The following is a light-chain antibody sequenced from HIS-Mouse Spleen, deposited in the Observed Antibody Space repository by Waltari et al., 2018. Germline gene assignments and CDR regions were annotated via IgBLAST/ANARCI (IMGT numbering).Light chain of an antibody. Sequence: QSVLTQPPSASGTPGQRVTISCSGSSSNIGSNYVYWYQQLPGTAPKLLIYRNNHRRAGGHDPFSGSNSGTSASLAISGLRSEDEADYYCAAWDDSLSGPVFGGGTKLTVL. CDR3: AAWDDSLSGPV. V-gene: IGLV1-47*01. J-gene: IGLJ3*02. CDR2: RNN. CDR1: SSNIGSNY.